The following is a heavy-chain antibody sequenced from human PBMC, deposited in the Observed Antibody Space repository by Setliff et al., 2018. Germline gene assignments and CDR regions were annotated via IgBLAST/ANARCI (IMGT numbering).Heavy chain of an antibody. CDR2: IYTSGST. CDR1: GGSVSSGSYY. Sequence: SETLSLTCTVSGGSVSSGSYYWSWIRQPAGKGLEWIGRIYTSGSTNYNPSLKSRVTMSLDTSKNQFSLKLTSVTAADTALYYCARVPARNSGYYARGRVRGHGDSALKHL. J-gene: IGHJ2*01. D-gene: IGHD3-10*02. V-gene: IGHV4-61*02. CDR3: ARVPARNSGYYARGRVRGHGDSALKHL.